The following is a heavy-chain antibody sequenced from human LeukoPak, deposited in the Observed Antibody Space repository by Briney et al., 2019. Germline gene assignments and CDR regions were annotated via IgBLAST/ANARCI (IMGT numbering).Heavy chain of an antibody. J-gene: IGHJ5*02. V-gene: IGHV4-38-2*02. CDR1: GYSISSGYY. Sequence: SETLSLTCTVSGYSISSGYYWGWIRQPPGKGLEWIGSIYHSGSTYYNPSLKSRVTISVDTSKNQFSLKLSSVTAADTAVYYCARDTHYCSSTSCYAGWFDPWGQGTLVTVSS. CDR2: IYHSGST. D-gene: IGHD2-2*01. CDR3: ARDTHYCSSTSCYAGWFDP.